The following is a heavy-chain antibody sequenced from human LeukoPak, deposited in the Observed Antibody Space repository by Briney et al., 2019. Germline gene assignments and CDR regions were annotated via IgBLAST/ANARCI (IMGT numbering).Heavy chain of an antibody. CDR2: VNPNNGYT. D-gene: IGHD1-26*01. Sequence: ASVKVSCKASGYTFTGYHMHWARQATGQGLEWVGWVNPNNGYTKYAQKFQGRVTMTRDTSISTAYMEVNSLRSDDTAVYYCARRETNTQWGFDYWGQGTLVTVSS. CDR3: ARRETNTQWGFDY. V-gene: IGHV1-2*02. CDR1: GYTFTGYH. J-gene: IGHJ4*02.